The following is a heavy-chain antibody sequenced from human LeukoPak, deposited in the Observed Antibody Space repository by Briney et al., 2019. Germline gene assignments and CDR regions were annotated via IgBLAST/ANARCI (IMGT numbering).Heavy chain of an antibody. D-gene: IGHD2-2*02. V-gene: IGHV1-8*03. CDR1: GCTFTSYD. CDR2: MNPNSGNT. CDR3: ARGSSDCSSTSCYIGWFDP. J-gene: IGHJ5*02. Sequence: ASVKVSCKASGCTFTSYDINWVRQATGQGLEWMGWMNPNSGNTGYAQKFQGRVTITRNTSISTAYMELSSLRSEDTAVYYCARGSSDCSSTSCYIGWFDPWGQGTLVTVSS.